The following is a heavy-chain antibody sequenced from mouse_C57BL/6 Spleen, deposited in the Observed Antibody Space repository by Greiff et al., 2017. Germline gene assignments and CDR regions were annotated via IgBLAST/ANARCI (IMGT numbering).Heavy chain of an antibody. J-gene: IGHJ4*01. V-gene: IGHV1-19*01. D-gene: IGHD2-4*01. CDR2: INPYNGGT. CDR3: ARYVQETYDYGYAMDY. Sequence: EVQLQQSGPVLVKPGASVKMSCKASGYTFTDYYMNWVKQSHGKSLEWIGVINPYNGGTSYNQKFKGKATLTADKSSSPAYMELNSLTSENSTVYYCARYVQETYDYGYAMDYWGQGTSVTVSS. CDR1: GYTFTDYY.